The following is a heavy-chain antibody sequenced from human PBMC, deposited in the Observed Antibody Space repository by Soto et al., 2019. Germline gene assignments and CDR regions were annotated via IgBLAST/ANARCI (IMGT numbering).Heavy chain of an antibody. V-gene: IGHV1-69*04. Sequence: GASVKVSCKASGGTFSSYTISWVRQAPGQGLEWMGRIIAILGIANYAQKFQGRVTITGDTSASTAYMELSSLRSEDTAVYYCARDAPTIFGVVITNWFDPWGQGTLVTVSS. D-gene: IGHD3-3*01. CDR3: ARDAPTIFGVVITNWFDP. CDR1: GGTFSSYT. J-gene: IGHJ5*02. CDR2: IIAILGIA.